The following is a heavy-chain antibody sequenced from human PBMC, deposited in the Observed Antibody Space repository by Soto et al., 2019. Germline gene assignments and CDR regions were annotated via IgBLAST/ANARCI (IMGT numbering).Heavy chain of an antibody. D-gene: IGHD6-19*01. V-gene: IGHV4-31*01. CDR3: TSAQIRIAVAFEY. CDR1: GGSISSGGYY. J-gene: IGHJ4*01. Sequence: SETLSCTCTVSGGSISSGGYYWSWIRQHPWKCLEWIGYIYYSGSTYYNPSLKSQVTISVDTSKNQFSLKLSSVTAADTAVYYCTSAQIRIAVAFEYWGDGTLDTDSS. CDR2: IYYSGST.